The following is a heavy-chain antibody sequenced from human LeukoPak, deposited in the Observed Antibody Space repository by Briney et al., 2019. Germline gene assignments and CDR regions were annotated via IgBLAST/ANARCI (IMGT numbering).Heavy chain of an antibody. V-gene: IGHV3-23*01. CDR3: AKGARVYSNVSGSYRDYFDA. CDR2: ISGSGNT. J-gene: IGHJ5*02. Sequence: PGGSLRLSCAASGFTYSTYDMGWIRQAPGKGLEWVSGISGSGNTFYVDSVKGRFTVSRDNFKNTLNLQMNSLSHDDTAVYYCAKGARVYSNVSGSYRDYFDAWGQGTLVTVSS. D-gene: IGHD3-10*01. CDR1: GFTYSTYD.